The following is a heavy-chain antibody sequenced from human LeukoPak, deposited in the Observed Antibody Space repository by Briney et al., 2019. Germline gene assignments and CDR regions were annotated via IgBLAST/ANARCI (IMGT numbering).Heavy chain of an antibody. D-gene: IGHD4-23*01. CDR1: GFSFSTYS. Sequence: GGSLRLSCAASGFSFSTYSMNWVRQAPGKGLEWVSYISAGSSTIFYTDSVKGRFTISRDNAKNSLYLQMHSLRDDDTAVYYCARDLSGGNSRGAFDYWGQGTLVTVSS. V-gene: IGHV3-48*02. J-gene: IGHJ4*02. CDR2: ISAGSSTI. CDR3: ARDLSGGNSRGAFDY.